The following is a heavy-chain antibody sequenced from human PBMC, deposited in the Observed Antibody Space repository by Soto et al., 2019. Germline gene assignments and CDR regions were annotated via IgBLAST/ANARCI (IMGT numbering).Heavy chain of an antibody. Sequence: QVQLVQSGAEVKKPGSSVKVSCKASGGTFSSYAISWVRQDPGQGLEWMGGIIPIFGTANYAQKFQGRVTITADESTSTAYMELSSLRSEDTAVYYCAREENFCSGGSCYYFDYWGQGTLVTVSS. CDR1: GGTFSSYA. D-gene: IGHD2-15*01. J-gene: IGHJ4*02. CDR3: AREENFCSGGSCYYFDY. CDR2: IIPIFGTA. V-gene: IGHV1-69*12.